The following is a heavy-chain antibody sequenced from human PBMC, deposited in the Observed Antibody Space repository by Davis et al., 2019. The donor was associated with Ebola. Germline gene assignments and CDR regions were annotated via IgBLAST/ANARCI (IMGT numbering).Heavy chain of an antibody. J-gene: IGHJ4*02. CDR1: GDSISTYY. D-gene: IGHD1-26*01. CDR3: ARDEVGATFFDS. Sequence: MPSETLSLTCTVSGDSISTYYWNWIRQTPGKGLEWIGYIWYSGRTNYIPSLRSRVTISLDMSKNQISLKLRSVTTADTAVYYCARDEVGATFFDSWGPGTLVTVSS. CDR2: IWYSGRT. V-gene: IGHV4-59*01.